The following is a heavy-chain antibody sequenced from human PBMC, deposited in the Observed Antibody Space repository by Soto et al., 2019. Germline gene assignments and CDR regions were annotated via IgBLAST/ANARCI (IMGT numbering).Heavy chain of an antibody. J-gene: IGHJ4*02. V-gene: IGHV2-5*02. CDR3: AHRGGYCSGGSCYAN. D-gene: IGHD2-15*01. CDR1: GFSLSTSGVG. CDR2: IYWDDDK. Sequence: QITLKESGPTLVKPTQTLTLTCTFSGFSLSTSGVGVGWIRQPPGKALEWLALIYWDDDKRSSPSLKSRRTITKDAAKTQVVLTLTTMDPVDTAPYYCAHRGGYCSGGSCYANWGQGTLVTVSS.